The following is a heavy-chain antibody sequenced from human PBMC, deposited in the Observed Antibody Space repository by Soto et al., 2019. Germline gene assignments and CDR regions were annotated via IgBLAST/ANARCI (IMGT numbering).Heavy chain of an antibody. Sequence: GGSLRLSCAASGFTFSSYAMSWVRQAPGKGLEWVSAISGSGGSTYYADSVKGRFAISRDNSKNTLYLQMNSLRAEDTAVYYCATTVGIAVAGTADYWGQGTLVTVSS. CDR3: ATTVGIAVAGTADY. D-gene: IGHD6-19*01. V-gene: IGHV3-23*01. CDR1: GFTFSSYA. J-gene: IGHJ4*02. CDR2: ISGSGGST.